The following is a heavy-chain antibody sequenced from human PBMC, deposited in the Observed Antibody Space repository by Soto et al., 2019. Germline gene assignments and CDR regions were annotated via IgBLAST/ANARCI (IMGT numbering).Heavy chain of an antibody. J-gene: IGHJ4*02. Sequence: GSLRLSCAASGFTFSSYSMNWVRQAPGKGLEWVSYISSSSSTIYYADSVKGRFTISRDNAKNSLYLQMNSLRDEDTAVYYCARVRDIVVVVAATPSISDYFDYWGQGTLVTVSS. CDR1: GFTFSSYS. CDR2: ISSSSSTI. V-gene: IGHV3-48*02. CDR3: ARVRDIVVVVAATPSISDYFDY. D-gene: IGHD2-15*01.